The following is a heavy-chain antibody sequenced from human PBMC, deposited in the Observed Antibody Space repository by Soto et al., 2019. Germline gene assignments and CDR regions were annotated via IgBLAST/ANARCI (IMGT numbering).Heavy chain of an antibody. Sequence: EVQLVESGGTLVNPGGSLRLSCATSGLTFSGAWLSWVRQAPGKGLEWVGRIKGKVDGGATDYAAPVKGRFVISRDYSKDTLYLQLNNLKTEDTAVYFCTTDVTRAYGGDYWGQGTLVTVSS. J-gene: IGHJ4*02. CDR2: IKGKVDGGAT. D-gene: IGHD3-16*01. V-gene: IGHV3-15*02. CDR3: TTDVTRAYGGDY. CDR1: GLTFSGAW.